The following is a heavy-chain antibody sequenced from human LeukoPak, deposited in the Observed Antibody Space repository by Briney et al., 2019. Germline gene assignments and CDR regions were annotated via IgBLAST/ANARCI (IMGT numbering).Heavy chain of an antibody. J-gene: IGHJ4*02. V-gene: IGHV1-69*05. CDR1: GGTFSSYA. D-gene: IGHD4-17*01. CDR2: IIPIFGTT. CDR3: ASSSGGTTVTPYFDY. Sequence: GASVKVSCKASGGTFSSYAISWVRQAPGQGLEWMGRIIPIFGTTNYAQKFQGRVTITTDESTSTAYMELSSLRSEDTAVYYCASSSGGTTVTPYFDYWGQGTLVTVSS.